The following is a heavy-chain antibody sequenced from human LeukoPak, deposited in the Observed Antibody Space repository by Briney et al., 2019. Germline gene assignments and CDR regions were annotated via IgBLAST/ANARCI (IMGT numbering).Heavy chain of an antibody. Sequence: GGSLRLSCTASGFTFSSYSMNWVRQAPGKGLEWVSGISWNSVSIGYADSVRGRFTISRDNAKNYLYLQMNSLRPEDTAFYFCAKDPRVAAPGRTGWFDPWGQGTLVTVSS. CDR3: AKDPRVAAPGRTGWFDP. CDR2: ISWNSVSI. CDR1: GFTFSSYS. J-gene: IGHJ5*02. V-gene: IGHV3-9*01. D-gene: IGHD6-13*01.